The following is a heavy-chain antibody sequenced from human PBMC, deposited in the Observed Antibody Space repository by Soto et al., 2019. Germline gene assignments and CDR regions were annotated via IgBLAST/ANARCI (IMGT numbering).Heavy chain of an antibody. CDR3: ARVPRGNGWFHFFDS. CDR2: IIPIFGTA. D-gene: IGHD6-19*01. J-gene: IGHJ4*02. Sequence: QVQLVQSGAEVKKPGSSVKVSCKASGGTFSSDAISWVRQAPGQGLEWMGGIIPIFGTANYAQKFQGRGTFTADESTSTAYMELSSLRSEDTAVYYCARVPRGNGWFHFFDSWGQGALVTVSS. CDR1: GGTFSSDA. V-gene: IGHV1-69*01.